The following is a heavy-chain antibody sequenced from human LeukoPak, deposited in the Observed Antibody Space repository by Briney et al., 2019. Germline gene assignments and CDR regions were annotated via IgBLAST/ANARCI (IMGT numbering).Heavy chain of an antibody. J-gene: IGHJ4*02. CDR2: IRYDGSNK. CDR3: ANLCGGDCYFGASTGAANRNY. CDR1: GFTFSSYG. Sequence: GGSLSLSCAASGFTFSSYGMHWVRQAPGKGLEWVAFIRYDGSNKYYADSVKGRFTISRDNSKNTLYLQMNSLRAEDTAVYYCANLCGGDCYFGASTGAANRNYWGQGTLVTVSS. D-gene: IGHD2-21*02. V-gene: IGHV3-30*02.